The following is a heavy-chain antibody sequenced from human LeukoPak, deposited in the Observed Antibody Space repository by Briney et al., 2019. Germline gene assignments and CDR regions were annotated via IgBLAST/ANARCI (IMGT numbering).Heavy chain of an antibody. CDR3: ARDPLYSYGYDFDY. CDR1: GFTFDNYW. J-gene: IGHJ4*02. Sequence: GGSLRLSCAASGFTFDNYWMTWVRQAPGKGLEWVANIKQDGSEKYYEDSVKGRFTISRDNAKNSLYLQMNSLRAEDTAVYYCARDPLYSYGYDFDYWGQGTLVTVSS. D-gene: IGHD5-18*01. CDR2: IKQDGSEK. V-gene: IGHV3-7*01.